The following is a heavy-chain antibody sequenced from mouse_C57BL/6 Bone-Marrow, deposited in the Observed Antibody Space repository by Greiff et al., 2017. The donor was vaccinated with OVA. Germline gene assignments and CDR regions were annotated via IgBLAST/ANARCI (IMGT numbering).Heavy chain of an antibody. Sequence: VQVVESGPELVKPGASVKISCKASGYAFSSSWMNWVKQRPGKGLEWIGRIYPGDGDTNYNGKFKGKATLTADKSSSTAYMQLSSLTSEDSAVFLCASYYYGSSYEGYCGVGRRGTADSVST. V-gene: IGHV1-82*01. J-gene: IGHJ1*03. CDR1: GYAFSSSW. CDR3: ASYYYGSSYEGYCGV. D-gene: IGHD1-1*01. CDR2: IYPGDGDT.